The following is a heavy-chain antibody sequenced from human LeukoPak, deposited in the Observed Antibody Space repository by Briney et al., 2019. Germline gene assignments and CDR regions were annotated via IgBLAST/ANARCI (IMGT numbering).Heavy chain of an antibody. D-gene: IGHD6-19*01. Sequence: PGGSLRLSCAASGFIFSTYAMHWVRQAPGKGLEYVSAISNHGGSTYYANSVKGRFIIPRDNSKNTLYLQMGNLRIEDMAVYYCARESATSGWLFDYWGQGTLVTVSS. J-gene: IGHJ4*02. CDR2: ISNHGGST. CDR1: GFIFSTYA. CDR3: ARESATSGWLFDY. V-gene: IGHV3-64*01.